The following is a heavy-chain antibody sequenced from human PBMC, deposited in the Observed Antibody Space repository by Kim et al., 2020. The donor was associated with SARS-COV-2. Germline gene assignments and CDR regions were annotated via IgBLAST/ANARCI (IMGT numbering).Heavy chain of an antibody. V-gene: IGHV3-30*18. CDR1: GFTFNTYA. J-gene: IGHJ5*01. Sequence: GGSLRLSCAGSGFTFNTYALHWVRQSPRKGLQWLAVISSDGSTQYYTDSVKGRFSISRDNSKNTLYLQMSSLTTEDTAVYFCVKTFPPYSPYLRGGSWG. CDR2: ISSDGSTQ. D-gene: IGHD1-26*01. CDR3: VKTFPPYSPYLRGGS.